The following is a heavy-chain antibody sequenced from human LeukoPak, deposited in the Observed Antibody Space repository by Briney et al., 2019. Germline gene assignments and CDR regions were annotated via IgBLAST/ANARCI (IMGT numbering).Heavy chain of an antibody. V-gene: IGHV4-59*01. J-gene: IGHJ6*02. D-gene: IGHD2-2*03. Sequence: SETLSLTCTVSGGSISSYYWSWIRQPPGKGLEWIGYIYYSGSTNYNPSLKSRVTISVDTSKNQFSLKLSSVTAADTAVYYCARPGYCSSTSCYDYYGMDVWGQGTTVTVSS. CDR1: GGSISSYY. CDR3: ARPGYCSSTSCYDYYGMDV. CDR2: IYYSGST.